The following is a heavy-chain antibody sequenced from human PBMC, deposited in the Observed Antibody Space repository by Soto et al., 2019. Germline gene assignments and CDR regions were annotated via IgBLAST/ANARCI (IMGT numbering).Heavy chain of an antibody. CDR1: GFTFDDYA. CDR2: ISWNSGSI. CDR3: AKSPRSGDYPLRY. Sequence: EVQLVESGGGLVQPGRSLRLSCAASGFTFDDYAMHWVRQAPGKGLEWVSGISWNSGSIGYADSVKGRFTISRDNAKNSLYLQMNSRRAEDTALYYCAKSPRSGDYPLRYWGQGTLVTVSS. J-gene: IGHJ4*02. D-gene: IGHD4-17*01. V-gene: IGHV3-9*01.